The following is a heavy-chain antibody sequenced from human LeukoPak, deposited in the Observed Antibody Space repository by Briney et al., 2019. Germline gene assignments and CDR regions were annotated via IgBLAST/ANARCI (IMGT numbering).Heavy chain of an antibody. CDR3: ATIGTGDYRDDS. CDR1: GFSVSNNY. D-gene: IGHD3/OR15-3a*01. J-gene: IGHJ5*01. CDR2: IYSGNTI. V-gene: IGHV3-66*01. Sequence: GGSLRLSCVVSGFSVSNNYVSWVRQAPGKGLEWVSVIYSGNTIKYADSVKGRFTISKNTVYLQMSSLRAEDTALYYCATIGTGDYRDDSWGQGTLVTVSS.